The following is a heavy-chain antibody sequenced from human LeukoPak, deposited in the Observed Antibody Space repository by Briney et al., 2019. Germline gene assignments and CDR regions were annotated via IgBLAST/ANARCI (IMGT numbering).Heavy chain of an antibody. V-gene: IGHV3-74*01. CDR1: GFTFRIYW. CDR3: ARDFTPSKYYDNSGYYDY. CDR2: INTDGSSI. J-gene: IGHJ4*02. Sequence: PGGSLRLSCAPSGFTFRIYWMHGVRDAPGKGPVWVSRINTDGSSISYADSVEGRFTISRDNAKNTLYLQMNSLRVEDTAVYYCARDFTPSKYYDNSGYYDYWGQGTLVTVSS. D-gene: IGHD3-22*01.